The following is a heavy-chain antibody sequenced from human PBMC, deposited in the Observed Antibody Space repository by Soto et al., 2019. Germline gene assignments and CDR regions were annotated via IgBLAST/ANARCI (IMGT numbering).Heavy chain of an antibody. V-gene: IGHV1-18*04. Sequence: ASVNVSCQASGYTFTSYGISWVRQAPGQGLEWMGWISAYNGNTNYAQKLQGRVTMTTDTSTSTAYMELRSLRSDDTAVYYCARDGLRITIFGYVSYGMDVWGDGTKVTVSS. CDR3: ARDGLRITIFGYVSYGMDV. J-gene: IGHJ6*04. D-gene: IGHD3-3*01. CDR1: GYTFTSYG. CDR2: ISAYNGNT.